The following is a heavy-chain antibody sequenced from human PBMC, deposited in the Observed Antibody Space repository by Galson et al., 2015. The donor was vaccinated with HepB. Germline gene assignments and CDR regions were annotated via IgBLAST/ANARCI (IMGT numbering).Heavy chain of an antibody. D-gene: IGHD5-18*01. V-gene: IGHV3-7*03. Sequence: SLRLSCPASGFTFSSYWMSWVRQAPGKGLEWVANIKQDGSEKYYVDSVKGRFTISRDNAKNSLYLQMNSLRAEDTAVYYCARGGRGYSYGHPLDYWGQGTLVTVSS. CDR3: ARGGRGYSYGHPLDY. J-gene: IGHJ4*02. CDR1: GFTFSSYW. CDR2: IKQDGSEK.